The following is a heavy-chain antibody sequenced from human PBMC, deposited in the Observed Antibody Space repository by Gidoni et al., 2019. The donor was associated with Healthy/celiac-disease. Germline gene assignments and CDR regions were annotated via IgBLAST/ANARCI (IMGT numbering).Heavy chain of an antibody. J-gene: IGHJ6*02. Sequence: EVQLVESGGVVVQPGGSLRLSCAASGFTFADYAMHWVRQAPGKGLEWVSLISWDGGSTYYADSVKGRFTISRDNSKNSLYLQMNSLRAEDTALYYCAKDSGGGSDYYGMDVWGQGTTVTVSS. CDR2: ISWDGGST. V-gene: IGHV3-43D*03. CDR1: GFTFADYA. D-gene: IGHD3-16*01. CDR3: AKDSGGGSDYYGMDV.